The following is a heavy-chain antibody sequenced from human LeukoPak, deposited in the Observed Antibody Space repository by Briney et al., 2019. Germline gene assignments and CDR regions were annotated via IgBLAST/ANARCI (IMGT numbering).Heavy chain of an antibody. CDR2: INHSGST. Sequence: SETLSLTCAVYGGSFSGYYWSWIRQPPGKGLEWIGEINHSGSTNYNPSLESRVTISVDTSKNQFSLKLSSVTAADTAVYYCARGDYRGNSDDYWGQGTLVTVSS. J-gene: IGHJ4*02. CDR3: ARGDYRGNSDDY. CDR1: GGSFSGYY. D-gene: IGHD4-23*01. V-gene: IGHV4-34*01.